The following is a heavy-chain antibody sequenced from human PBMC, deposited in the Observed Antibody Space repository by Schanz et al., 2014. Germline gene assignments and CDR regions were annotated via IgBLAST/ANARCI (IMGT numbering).Heavy chain of an antibody. J-gene: IGHJ4*02. Sequence: EVQLVESGGGLAQPGGSLRLSCAASGFTFSTSTMHWVRQAPGKGLEYVSSISSKGDMTFYGNSVKGRFTISRDNSKNTLYLQLGSLSAEDTAVYFCARDNRYYLFDYWGQGALVTVSS. CDR2: ISSKGDMT. D-gene: IGHD3-16*02. CDR1: GFTFSTST. V-gene: IGHV3-64*01. CDR3: ARDNRYYLFDY.